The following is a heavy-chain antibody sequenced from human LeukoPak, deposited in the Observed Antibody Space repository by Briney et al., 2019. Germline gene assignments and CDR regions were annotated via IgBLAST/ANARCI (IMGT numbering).Heavy chain of an antibody. CDR1: GFTFSSSS. J-gene: IGHJ4*02. CDR2: ITDAVGST. CDR3: AKEIFSGSLYIDY. V-gene: IGHV3-23*01. Sequence: GGSLRLSCAASGFTFSSSSISWVRQAPGKGLEWVSAITDAVGSTHYADSVKGRFTISSDNSKNTVYLQMNSLRPEDMAVYYCAKEIFSGSLYIDYWGQGTLVTVSS. D-gene: IGHD5-12*01.